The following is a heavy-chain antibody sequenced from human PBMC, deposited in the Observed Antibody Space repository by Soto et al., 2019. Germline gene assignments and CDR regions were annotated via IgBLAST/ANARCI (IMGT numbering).Heavy chain of an antibody. CDR2: IDPSDSYT. D-gene: IGHD3-10*01. V-gene: IGHV5-10-1*01. J-gene: IGHJ6*02. CDR1: GYSFTSYW. CDR3: ARYPEYYYGSGSYQNYYYGMDV. Sequence: PGESLKISCKGSGYSFTSYWISWVRQMPVKGLEWMGRIDPSDSYTNYSPSFQGHVTISADKSISTAYLQWSSLKASDTAMYYCARYPEYYYGSGSYQNYYYGMDVWGQGTTVTVSS.